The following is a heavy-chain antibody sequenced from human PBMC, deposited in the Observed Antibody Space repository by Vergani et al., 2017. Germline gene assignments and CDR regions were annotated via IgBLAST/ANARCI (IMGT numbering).Heavy chain of an antibody. J-gene: IGHJ4*02. Sequence: QVQLVQSGAEVKKPGASVKVSCKASGYNLTRYGISWVRQAPGQGLEWRGWNSAYNGNTNYAQKLQGRVTMTQETSTSTAYRELRSLRSDDTAVYYCARALLVAGTRYYDYWGQGTLVTVSS. V-gene: IGHV1-18*01. D-gene: IGHD6-19*01. CDR1: GYNLTRYG. CDR2: NSAYNGNT. CDR3: ARALLVAGTRYYDY.